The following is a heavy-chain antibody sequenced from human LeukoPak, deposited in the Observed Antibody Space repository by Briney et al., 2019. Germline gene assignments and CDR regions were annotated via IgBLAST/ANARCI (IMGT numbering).Heavy chain of an antibody. J-gene: IGHJ5*02. Sequence: ASVKVSCKASGYTFTGYYMHWVRQAPGQGLAWMGWINPNSGGTNYAQKFQGRVTMTRDTSISTAYMELSRLRSDDTAVYYCARATFVLSPSDPWGQGTLVTVSS. V-gene: IGHV1-2*02. D-gene: IGHD3-16*01. CDR2: INPNSGGT. CDR3: ARATFVLSPSDP. CDR1: GYTFTGYY.